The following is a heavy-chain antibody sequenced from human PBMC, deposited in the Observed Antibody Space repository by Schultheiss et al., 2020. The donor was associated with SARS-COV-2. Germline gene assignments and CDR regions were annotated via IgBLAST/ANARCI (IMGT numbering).Heavy chain of an antibody. CDR2: IYYSGST. J-gene: IGHJ1*01. Sequence: SETLSLTCTVSGGSVSSGSYYWSWIRQPPGKGLEWIGYIYYSGSTYYNPSLKSRVTISVDKSKNQFSLKLSSVTAADTAVYYCARGSNVYNLEAAEYFQHWGQGTLVTVSS. V-gene: IGHV4-61*01. CDR3: ARGSNVYNLEAAEYFQH. CDR1: GGSVSSGSYY. D-gene: IGHD5-24*01.